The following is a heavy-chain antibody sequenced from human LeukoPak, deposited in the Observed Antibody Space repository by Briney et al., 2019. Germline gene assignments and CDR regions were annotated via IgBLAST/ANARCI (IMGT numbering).Heavy chain of an antibody. J-gene: IGHJ5*02. V-gene: IGHV4-59*01. Sequence: SETLSLTCTVSGGSISSYYGSWIRQPPGKGLEWIGYIYYSGSTNYNPSLKSRVTISVDTSKNQFSLKLSSVTAADTAVYYCARSVVPAVIRPNRFDPWGQGTLVTVSS. CDR1: GGSISSYY. CDR2: IYYSGST. CDR3: ARSVVPAVIRPNRFDP. D-gene: IGHD2-2*01.